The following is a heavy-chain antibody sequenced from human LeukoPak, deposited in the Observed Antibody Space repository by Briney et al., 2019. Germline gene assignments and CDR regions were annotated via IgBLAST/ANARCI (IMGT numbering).Heavy chain of an antibody. D-gene: IGHD6-25*01. Sequence: GGSLRLSCAASGFTFSEYWMHWVRDAPGKGLVWVSRIISDGSGTDYADSVKGRFTISRDNAKNTLYLQMNSLRAEDTSVYYCVRDGAAATPFDHWGQGTLVTVSS. V-gene: IGHV3-74*01. CDR3: VRDGAAATPFDH. J-gene: IGHJ4*02. CDR2: IISDGSGT. CDR1: GFTFSEYW.